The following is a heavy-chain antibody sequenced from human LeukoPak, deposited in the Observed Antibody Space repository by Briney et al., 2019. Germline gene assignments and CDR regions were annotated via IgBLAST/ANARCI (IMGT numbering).Heavy chain of an antibody. CDR2: ISASGP. V-gene: IGHV3-23*01. CDR1: GFTFSRPA. CDR3: AKDHESDGYPCLDH. D-gene: IGHD3-22*01. J-gene: IGHJ4*02. Sequence: GGSLRLSCAASGFTFSRPAMTWVRQAPGKGLEWASTISASGPYYADAVRGRFTISRDNSRNTLSLQMDSLRAEDTAVYYCAKDHESDGYPCLDHWGLGTLVTVSS.